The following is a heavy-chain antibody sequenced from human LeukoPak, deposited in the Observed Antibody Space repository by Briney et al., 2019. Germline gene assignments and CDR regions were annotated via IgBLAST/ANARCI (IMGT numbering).Heavy chain of an antibody. CDR3: ATGANIAAAGTGLGY. CDR1: GGTFSSYT. D-gene: IGHD6-13*01. V-gene: IGHV1-69*02. Sequence: SVKVSCKASGGTFSSYTISWVRQAPGQGLEWMGRIIPILGIANYAQKFQGRVTITADKSTSTAYKELSSLRSEDTAVYYCATGANIAAAGTGLGYWGQGTLVTVSS. J-gene: IGHJ4*02. CDR2: IIPILGIA.